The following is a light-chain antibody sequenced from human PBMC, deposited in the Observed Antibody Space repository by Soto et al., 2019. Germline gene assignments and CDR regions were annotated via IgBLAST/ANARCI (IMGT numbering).Light chain of an antibody. CDR2: DAS. CDR1: QSVSSY. CDR3: QQRSNWPVT. V-gene: IGKV3-11*01. Sequence: EIFFAQSPTTLSFSPVERATLSCTASQSVSSYLAWYQQKPGQAPRLLIYDASNRATGIPARFSGSGSGTDFTLTISSLEPEDFAVYYCQQRSNWPVTFGQGTRLEIK. J-gene: IGKJ5*01.